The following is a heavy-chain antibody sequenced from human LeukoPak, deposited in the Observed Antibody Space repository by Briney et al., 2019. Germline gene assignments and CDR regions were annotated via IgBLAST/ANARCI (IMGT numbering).Heavy chain of an antibody. CDR1: GFAFTSYG. V-gene: IGHV3-33*03. CDR3: AKSLYTGLLGEAFDQ. D-gene: IGHD2-8*02. Sequence: SGTSLRLSCAAPGFAFTSYGIPWLRQAPGKGVDWVPFIGYDGSLQYYGDSVKGRFTISRDNSENTVYLEMNSLRADDTGVYFCAKSLYTGLLGEAFDQWGQGTLVTVSS. CDR2: IGYDGSLQ. J-gene: IGHJ4*02.